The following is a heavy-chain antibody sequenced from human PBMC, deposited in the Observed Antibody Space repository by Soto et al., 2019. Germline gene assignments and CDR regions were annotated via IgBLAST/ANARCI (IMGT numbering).Heavy chain of an antibody. V-gene: IGHV3-11*01. D-gene: IGHD1-1*01. CDR3: GWAVVANKRHKTSY. CDR2: ISSSGSTI. J-gene: IGHJ4*02. Sequence: GGSLRLSCAASGFTFSYHYMSWIRQAPGRGLEWVSYISSSGSTIYYADSVKGRFTISRDNAKNSLYLQMTILRAEDTAVYYFGWAVVANKRHKTSYLGQGTLVTVSS. CDR1: GFTFSYHY.